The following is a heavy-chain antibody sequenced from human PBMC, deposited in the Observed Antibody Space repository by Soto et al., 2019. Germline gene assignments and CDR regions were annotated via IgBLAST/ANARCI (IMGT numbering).Heavy chain of an antibody. CDR3: AKGASGYYYYGMDV. CDR2: ISGSGGST. CDR1: GFTFSSFA. V-gene: IGHV3-23*01. J-gene: IGHJ6*02. Sequence: EVQLLESGGGLVQPGGSLRLSCAASGFTFSSFAMSWVRPAPGQGLEWVSAISGSGGSTYYADSVKGRFTISRDNSKNTLYLQMNSLRAEDTAVYYCAKGASGYYYYGMDVWGQGTTVTVSS. D-gene: IGHD3-10*01.